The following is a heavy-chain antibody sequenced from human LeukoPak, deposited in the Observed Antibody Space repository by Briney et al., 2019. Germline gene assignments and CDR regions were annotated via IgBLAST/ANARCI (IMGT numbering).Heavy chain of an antibody. D-gene: IGHD3-16*01. CDR1: GGSITSSSYY. J-gene: IGHJ4*02. V-gene: IGHV4-39*07. CDR2: IYHSGST. Sequence: SETLSLTCTVSGGSITSSSYYWSWIRQPPGKGLEWIGSIYHSGSTYYNPSLKSRVTISVDTSKNQFSLKLSSVTAADTAVYYCARGMGGQFDYWGQGTLVTVSS. CDR3: ARGMGGQFDY.